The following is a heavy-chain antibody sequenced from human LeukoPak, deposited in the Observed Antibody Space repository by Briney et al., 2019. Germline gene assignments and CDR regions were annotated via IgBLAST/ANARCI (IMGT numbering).Heavy chain of an antibody. CDR3: VKHPRDTCSTNWFDS. D-gene: IGHD2-15*01. V-gene: IGHV3-23*01. Sequence: GGSLILSCVASGFFIRNYAISCVRQAPGKGLQWVSQISGTGGAKSYAGFARDRFTISRDNYKKTLYLQMSGLRVEDTAMYYCVKHPRDTCSTNWFDSWGQGALLIVSS. CDR2: ISGTGGAK. CDR1: GFFIRNYA. J-gene: IGHJ5*01.